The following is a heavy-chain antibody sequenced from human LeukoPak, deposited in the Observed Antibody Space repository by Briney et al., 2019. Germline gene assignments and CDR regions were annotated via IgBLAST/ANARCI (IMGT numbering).Heavy chain of an antibody. D-gene: IGHD5-24*01. CDR1: GGTFSSYA. V-gene: IGHV1-69*13. J-gene: IGHJ4*02. CDR2: IIPIFGTA. CDR3: ARDDGYKFGKFDY. Sequence: SVNVSCKASGGTFSSYAISWVRQAPGQGLERMGGIIPIFGTANYAQKFQGRVTITADESTSTAYMELSSLRSEDTAVYYCARDDGYKFGKFDYWGQGTLVTVSS.